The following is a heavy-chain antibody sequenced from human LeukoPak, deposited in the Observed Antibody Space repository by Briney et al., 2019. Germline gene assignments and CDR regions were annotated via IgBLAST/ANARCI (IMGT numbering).Heavy chain of an antibody. CDR3: ARGILYYYYYYGMDV. D-gene: IGHD2-15*01. Sequence: ASVKVSCKASGYTFTSYDINWVRQATGQGLEWMGWMNPNGGNTGYAQKFQGRVTMTRNTSISTAYMELSSLRSEDTAVYYCARGILYYYYYYGMDVWGQGTTVTVSS. V-gene: IGHV1-8*01. CDR2: MNPNGGNT. CDR1: GYTFTSYD. J-gene: IGHJ6*02.